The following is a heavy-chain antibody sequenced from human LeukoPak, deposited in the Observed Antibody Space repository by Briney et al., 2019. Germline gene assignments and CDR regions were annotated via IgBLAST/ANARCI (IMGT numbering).Heavy chain of an antibody. CDR3: ARTAGRYYMDV. CDR1: GCTFTSYG. D-gene: IGHD6-19*01. J-gene: IGHJ6*03. Sequence: GASVKVSRKASGCTFTSYGISWVRQAPGQGLEGMGWISAYNGNTNYAQKLQGRVTMTTDTSTSTAYMELRSLSSDDTAVYYCARTAGRYYMDVWGKGTTVTVSS. V-gene: IGHV1-18*01. CDR2: ISAYNGNT.